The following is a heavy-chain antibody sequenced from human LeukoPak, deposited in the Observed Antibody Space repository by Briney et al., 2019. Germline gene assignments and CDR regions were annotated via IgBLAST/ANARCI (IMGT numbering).Heavy chain of an antibody. Sequence: SETLSLTCTVSGGSISSGGYYWSWIRQPPGKGLEWIGYIYHSGSTYYNPSLKSRVTISVDTSKNQFSLKLSSVTAADTAVYYCARDRVVVGATIGEGNWFDPWGQGTLVTVSS. D-gene: IGHD1-26*01. V-gene: IGHV4-30-2*01. CDR2: IYHSGST. J-gene: IGHJ5*02. CDR1: GGSISSGGYY. CDR3: ARDRVVVGATIGEGNWFDP.